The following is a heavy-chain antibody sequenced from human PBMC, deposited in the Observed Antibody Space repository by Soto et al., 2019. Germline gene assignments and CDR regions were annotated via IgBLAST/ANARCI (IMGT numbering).Heavy chain of an antibody. V-gene: IGHV1-46*01. CDR2: INPKGGES. D-gene: IGHD2-21*01. Sequence: ASVXVSFKASCYRFVDYYIHCLLQAPGQGLDCMGIINPKGGESKHAQKFQGRVTMTMDTSTSTVYMDLRSLTYEHPAAYYGPRVHCGGDCRTGQSLYYYGLDVWGQGPTVTVYS. CDR1: CYRFVDYY. CDR3: PRVHCGGDCRTGQSLYYYGLDV. J-gene: IGHJ6*01.